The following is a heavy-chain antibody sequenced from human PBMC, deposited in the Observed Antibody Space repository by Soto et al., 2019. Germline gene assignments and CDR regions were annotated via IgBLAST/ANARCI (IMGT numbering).Heavy chain of an antibody. CDR1: GGSFSGYY. D-gene: IGHD5-18*01. CDR3: ARGSGYSYGYPRNY. J-gene: IGHJ4*02. CDR2: INHSGST. Sequence: QVQLQQWGAGLLKPSETLSLTCAVYGGSFSGYYWSWIRQPPGKGLEWIGEINHSGSTNYNPSLKSRVTLSVDTSKNQFSLKLSSVTAADTAVYYCARGSGYSYGYPRNYWGQGTLVTVSS. V-gene: IGHV4-34*01.